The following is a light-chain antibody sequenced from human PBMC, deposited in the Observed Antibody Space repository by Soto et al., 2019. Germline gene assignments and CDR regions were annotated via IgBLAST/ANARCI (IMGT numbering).Light chain of an antibody. CDR3: SSYAVSDSLV. Sequence: QSALTQPPSASGSPGQSVTISCTGTNSDVGGYDYVSWYQQHPGKVPKLMIYEVNKRPSGVPDRFSGSKSGNTASLTVSGLQTEDEADYYCSSYAVSDSLVFGGGTKVTVL. CDR2: EVN. CDR1: NSDVGGYDY. V-gene: IGLV2-8*01. J-gene: IGLJ2*01.